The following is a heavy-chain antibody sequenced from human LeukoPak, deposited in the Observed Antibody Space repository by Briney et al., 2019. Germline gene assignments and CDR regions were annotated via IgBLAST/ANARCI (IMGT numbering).Heavy chain of an antibody. Sequence: SETLSLTCTVSGYSVSSGFYWGWIRQPPGKGLEWIASIYHSGDTYYNPSLRSRVTISLDTSKNQLSLKLSSVTAADTAVYYCARHATSSTSGPPYDYWGQGTLVTVSS. CDR1: GYSVSSGFY. CDR3: ARHATSSTSGPPYDY. D-gene: IGHD5-24*01. CDR2: IYHSGDT. J-gene: IGHJ4*02. V-gene: IGHV4-38-2*02.